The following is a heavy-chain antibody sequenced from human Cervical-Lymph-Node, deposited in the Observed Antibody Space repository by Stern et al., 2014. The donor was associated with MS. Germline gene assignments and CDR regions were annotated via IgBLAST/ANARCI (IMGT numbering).Heavy chain of an antibody. Sequence: QVQLQESGPGLVKPSQTLSLTCTVSGGSFSSGGYYWHCIRQHPGKGLEWIGYIYYSGSTYYNPSLKSRVTISVDTSKNQFSLKLSSVTAADTAVYYCARDRSDYGDYGAFDPWGQGTLVTVSS. D-gene: IGHD4-17*01. CDR1: GGSFSSGGYY. CDR2: IYYSGST. V-gene: IGHV4-31*03. J-gene: IGHJ5*02. CDR3: ARDRSDYGDYGAFDP.